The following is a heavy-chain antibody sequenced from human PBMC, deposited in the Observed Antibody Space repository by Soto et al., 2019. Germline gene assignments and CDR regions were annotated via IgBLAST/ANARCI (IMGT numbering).Heavy chain of an antibody. CDR1: GYTFTSYD. D-gene: IGHD3-22*01. V-gene: IGHV1-8*01. J-gene: IGHJ5*02. CDR3: ARMHYYDSSYSPNWFDP. CDR2: MNPNSGNT. Sequence: QVRLVQSGAEVKKPGASVKVSCRASGYTFTSYDINWVRQATGQGLEWMGWMNPNSGNTGSAQKFQGRVTMTRDTSTNTAYMELSSLSSDDTAVYYCARMHYYDSSYSPNWFDPWGQGTLVTVSS.